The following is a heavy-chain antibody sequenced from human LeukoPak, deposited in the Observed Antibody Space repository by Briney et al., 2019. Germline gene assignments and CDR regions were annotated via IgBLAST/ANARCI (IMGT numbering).Heavy chain of an antibody. CDR3: AKFVVGELNWSWFDP. CDR2: ISGSGGST. Sequence: GGSLRLSCAASGFTFSSYAMSWVRQAPGKGLEWVSAISGSGGSTYYADSVKGRFTISRDNSKNTLYLQMNSLRAEDTAVYYCAKFVVGELNWSWFDPWGQGTLVTVSS. V-gene: IGHV3-23*01. CDR1: GFTFSSYA. J-gene: IGHJ5*02. D-gene: IGHD3-10*01.